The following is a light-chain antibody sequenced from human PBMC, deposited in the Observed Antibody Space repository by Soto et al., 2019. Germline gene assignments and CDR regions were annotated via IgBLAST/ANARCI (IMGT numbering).Light chain of an antibody. CDR1: SSDVGGYNY. CDR2: DVT. Sequence: VLTQPASVSGSPRQSIAISCTGTSSDVGGYNYVSWYQQHPGRAPKLMIYDVTYRPSGLSSRFSGSKSGNTASLTISGLQAEDEADYFCSSYTVNNNLIFGGGTKLTVL. V-gene: IGLV2-14*03. J-gene: IGLJ2*01. CDR3: SSYTVNNNLI.